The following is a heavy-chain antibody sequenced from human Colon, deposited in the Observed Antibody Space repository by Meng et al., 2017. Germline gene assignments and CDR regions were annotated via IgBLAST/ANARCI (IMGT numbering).Heavy chain of an antibody. CDR1: GFTVGSNY. CDR3: AKGRPDFDH. J-gene: IGHJ4*02. Sequence: GSLRLSCAASGFTVGSNYVSWVRQAPGKGLEWVSAVYNNGNTHYADSVKGRFTISRDNSKNTLYLQMSSLRAENTAIYYCAKGRPDFDHWGQGTLVTVSS. CDR2: VYNNGNT. V-gene: IGHV3-53*01.